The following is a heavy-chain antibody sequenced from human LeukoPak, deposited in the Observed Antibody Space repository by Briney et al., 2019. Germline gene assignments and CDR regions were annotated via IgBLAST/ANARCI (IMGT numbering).Heavy chain of an antibody. V-gene: IGHV3-7*01. D-gene: IGHD3-16*02. J-gene: IGHJ4*02. CDR1: GLTFSSYW. Sequence: GGPLRFSCAASGLTFSSYWMSWVRQAPGKGLEWVANIKQDGSEKYYVDSVKGRFTISRDNAKNSLYLQMNSLRAEDTAVYYCARGDTMITFGGVFVYFDYWGQGTLVTVSS. CDR3: ARGDTMITFGGVFVYFDY. CDR2: IKQDGSEK.